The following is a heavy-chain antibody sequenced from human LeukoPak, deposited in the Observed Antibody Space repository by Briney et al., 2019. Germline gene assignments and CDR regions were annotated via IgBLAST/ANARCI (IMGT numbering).Heavy chain of an antibody. J-gene: IGHJ4*02. CDR1: GFIVSNNY. CDR2: IYSGGST. V-gene: IGHV3-53*01. CDR3: AKRGSGSLAGY. Sequence: GGSLRLSCAPSGFIVSNNYMTWVRQAPGKGLEWVSVIYSGGSTYYADSVKGRFTISRDNSKNTLYLQMNSLRAEDTAVYYCAKRGSGSLAGYWGQGTLVTVSS. D-gene: IGHD3-16*01.